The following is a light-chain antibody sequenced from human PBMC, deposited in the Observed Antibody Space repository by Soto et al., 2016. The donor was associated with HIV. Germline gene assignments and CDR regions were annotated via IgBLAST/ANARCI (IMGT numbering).Light chain of an antibody. J-gene: IGLJ2*01. Sequence: SSELTQDPAVSVALGQTVTITCQGDSLRSYDASWFQQKPGQAPLLVIYGRDSRPSEIPDRFSGSSPGNTASLTITGAQAEDEADYYCDSRDSTNKYVIFGGGTKLTVL. V-gene: IGLV3-19*01. CDR3: DSRDSTNKYVI. CDR2: GRD. CDR1: SLRSYD.